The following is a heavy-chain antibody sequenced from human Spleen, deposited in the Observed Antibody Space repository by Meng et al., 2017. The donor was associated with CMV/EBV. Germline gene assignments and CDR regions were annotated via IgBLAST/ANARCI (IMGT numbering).Heavy chain of an antibody. J-gene: IGHJ5*02. D-gene: IGHD4-23*01. CDR2: INPNSGGT. V-gene: IGHV1-2*02. CDR3: ARAFYGGNSGLA. Sequence: QVELVQSGAEVKKTVASVKVSCKGSGYTFTGYYMNWVRQAPGQGLEWMGWINPNSGGTNYAQKFQGRVTMTRDTSISTAYMELSRLRSDDTAVYYCARAFYGGNSGLAWGQGTLVTVSS. CDR1: GYTFTGYY.